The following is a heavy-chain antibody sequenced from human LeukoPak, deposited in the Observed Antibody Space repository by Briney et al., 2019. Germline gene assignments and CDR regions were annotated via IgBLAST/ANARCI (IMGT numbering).Heavy chain of an antibody. D-gene: IGHD3-22*01. Sequence: ASVKVSCTASGYTFTIYYIHWVRQAPGQGLEWMGIINPSGGSASYAQQFQGRVTMTRDTSTSTVYMELSSLRSEDTAVYYCARDPLYYYDSSSSGHVPQPNWLDPWGQGTLVTVSS. V-gene: IGHV1-46*01. CDR2: INPSGGSA. CDR1: GYTFTIYY. CDR3: ARDPLYYYDSSSSGHVPQPNWLDP. J-gene: IGHJ5*02.